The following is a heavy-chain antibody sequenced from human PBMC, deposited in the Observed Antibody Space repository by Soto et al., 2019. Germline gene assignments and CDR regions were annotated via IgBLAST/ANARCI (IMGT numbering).Heavy chain of an antibody. CDR3: TRDRPEVAVVPVPRQHFDS. CDR1: GGTFNTHT. J-gene: IGHJ4*02. V-gene: IGHV1-69*08. Sequence: QVQLVQSGAKVKKPGSSVKVSCKASGGTFNTHTINWVRQAPGQGLEWMGRVVPLLGIESHPQKFQDRLTITADTSTGTVFMELSDLRSEDTPVYYCTRDRPEVAVVPVPRQHFDSWGQGTLLTVSS. CDR2: VVPLLGIE. D-gene: IGHD6-19*01.